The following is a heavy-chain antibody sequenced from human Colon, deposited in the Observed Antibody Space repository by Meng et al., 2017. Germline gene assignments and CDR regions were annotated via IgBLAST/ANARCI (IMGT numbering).Heavy chain of an antibody. J-gene: IGHJ4*02. CDR2: IYYSGST. D-gene: IGHD3-22*01. V-gene: IGHV4-61*01. CDR3: ARGASDYDFDY. CDR1: GGSVSSGSYY. Sequence: QGRLQESGPGRVRPSETLSLTCTVAGGSVSSGSYYWSWIRQPPGKGLEWIGYIYYSGSTNYNPSLKSRVTISVDTSKNQFSLKLSSVTAADTAVYYCARGASDYDFDYWGQGTLVTVSS.